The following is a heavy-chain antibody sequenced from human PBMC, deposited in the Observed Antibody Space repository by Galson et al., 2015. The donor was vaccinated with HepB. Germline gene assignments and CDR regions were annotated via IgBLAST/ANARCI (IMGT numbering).Heavy chain of an antibody. J-gene: IGHJ5*02. V-gene: IGHV1-69*13. D-gene: IGHD2-2*01. Sequence: SVKVSCKASGGTFSSYAISWVRQAPGQGLEWMGGIIPIFGTANYAQKFQGRVTITADESTSTAYMELSSLRSEDTAVYYCAREVEFVVVPATDQHGATTGNHNWFDPWGQGTLVTVSS. CDR1: GGTFSSYA. CDR3: AREVEFVVVPATDQHGATTGNHNWFDP. CDR2: IIPIFGTA.